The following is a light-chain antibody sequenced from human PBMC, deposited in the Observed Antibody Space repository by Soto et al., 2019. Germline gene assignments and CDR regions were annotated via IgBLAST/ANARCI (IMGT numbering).Light chain of an antibody. J-gene: IGLJ1*01. CDR3: GSYAGSSTLYV. CDR1: SSDVGSYNL. Sequence: QSALTQPASVSGSPGQSITISCTGTSSDVGSYNLVSWYQQHPGKAPKLMIYEGSKRPSGVSNRFSGSKSGNTASLTISGLKAEDEADYSCGSYAGSSTLYVFGPGTKVTVL. CDR2: EGS. V-gene: IGLV2-23*01.